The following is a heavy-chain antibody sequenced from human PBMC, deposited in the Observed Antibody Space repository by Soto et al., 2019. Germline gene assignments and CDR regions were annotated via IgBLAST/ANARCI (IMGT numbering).Heavy chain of an antibody. CDR2: ISAYNGHT. CDR3: ARDAVMGSYYSGGGWFDP. J-gene: IGHJ5*02. CDR1: GYTFTSYG. V-gene: IGHV1-18*01. D-gene: IGHD1-26*01. Sequence: QVQLVQSGAEVKKPGASVKVSCKASGYTFTSYGISWVRQAPGQGLEWMGWISAYNGHTNYAQKLQGRVTMTTDTSMSTAYMEQRSLRSDDTAVYYCARDAVMGSYYSGGGWFDPCCQGTLVTVSS.